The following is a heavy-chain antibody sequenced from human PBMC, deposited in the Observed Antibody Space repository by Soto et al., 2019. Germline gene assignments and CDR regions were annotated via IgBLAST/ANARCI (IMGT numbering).Heavy chain of an antibody. J-gene: IGHJ4*02. Sequence: QVQLQESGPGLVKPSETLSLTCSVSGGSMNGYYWSWIRQTPGQGLEWLGFIYFSGSTMYNTSLMSRLTISSDKSKRKFSLILSSVPAADTAVDYCAMSVATPGSNIEFWGQGALVTVSS. D-gene: IGHD3-10*01. CDR3: AMSVATPGSNIEF. CDR1: GGSMNGYY. V-gene: IGHV4-4*09. CDR2: IYFSGST.